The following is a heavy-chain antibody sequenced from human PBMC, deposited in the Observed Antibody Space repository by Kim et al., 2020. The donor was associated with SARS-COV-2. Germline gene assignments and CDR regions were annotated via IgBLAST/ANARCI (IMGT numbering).Heavy chain of an antibody. CDR3: ARHLRNWYFDL. CDR2: T. J-gene: IGHJ2*01. Sequence: THSNPSLQGRAPLSVDTSKQQFSLRLSSVTAADAAVYYCARHLRNWYFDLWGRGTLVTVSS. V-gene: IGHV4-39*01.